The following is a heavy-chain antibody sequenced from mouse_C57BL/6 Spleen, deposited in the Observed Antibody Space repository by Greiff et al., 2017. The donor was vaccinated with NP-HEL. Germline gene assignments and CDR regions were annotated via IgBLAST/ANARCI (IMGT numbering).Heavy chain of an antibody. D-gene: IGHD2-4*01. CDR2: ISSGGDYI. J-gene: IGHJ3*01. CDR1: GFTFSSYA. V-gene: IGHV5-9-1*02. Sequence: EVHLVESGEGLVKPGGSLKLSCAASGFTFSSYAMSWVRQTPEKRLEWVAYISSGGDYIYYADTVKGRFTISRDNARNTLYLQMSSLKSEDTAMYYCTRDGNYDQFAYWGQGTLVTVSA. CDR3: TRDGNYDQFAY.